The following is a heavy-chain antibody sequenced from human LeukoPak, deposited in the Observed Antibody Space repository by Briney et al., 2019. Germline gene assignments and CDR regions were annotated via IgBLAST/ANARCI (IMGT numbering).Heavy chain of an antibody. J-gene: IGHJ4*02. CDR2: IYSGGST. CDR3: AKDSYPYSSGWYVGY. CDR1: GFTVSSNY. D-gene: IGHD6-19*01. Sequence: GGSLRLSCAASGFTVSSNYMSWVRQAPGKGLEWVSVIYSGGSTYYADSVKGRFTISRDNSKNTLYLQMNSLRAEDTAVYYCAKDSYPYSSGWYVGYWGQGTLVTVSS. V-gene: IGHV3-53*05.